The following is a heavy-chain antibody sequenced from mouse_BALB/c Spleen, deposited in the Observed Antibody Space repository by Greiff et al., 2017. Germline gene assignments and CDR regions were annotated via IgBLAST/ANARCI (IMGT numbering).Heavy chain of an antibody. J-gene: IGHJ4*01. CDR1: GFTFNTYA. Sequence: EVKLVESGGGLVQPKGSLKLSCAASGFTFNTYAMNWVRQAPGKGLEWVARIRSKSNNYATYYADSVKDRFTISRDDSQSMLYLQMNNLKTEDTAMYYCVRTMITTYYAMDYWGQGTSVTVSS. CDR3: VRTMITTYYAMDY. D-gene: IGHD2-4*01. V-gene: IGHV10-1*02. CDR2: IRSKSNNYAT.